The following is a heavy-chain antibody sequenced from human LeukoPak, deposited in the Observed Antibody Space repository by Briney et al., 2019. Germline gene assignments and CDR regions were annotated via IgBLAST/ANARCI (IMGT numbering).Heavy chain of an antibody. CDR2: ISAYNGNT. CDR1: GYTFTTYS. CDR3: AREEGAPIAAANV. Sequence: GASVKVSRKASGYTFTTYSISWVRQAPGQGLEWMGWISAYNGNTNYAQKFQGRVTMTTDTSTSTAYMELRSLRSDDTAVYYCAREEGAPIAAANVWGLGTMVTVSS. V-gene: IGHV1-18*01. D-gene: IGHD6-13*01. J-gene: IGHJ3*01.